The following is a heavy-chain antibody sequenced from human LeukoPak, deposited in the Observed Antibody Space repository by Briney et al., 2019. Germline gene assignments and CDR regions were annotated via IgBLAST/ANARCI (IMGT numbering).Heavy chain of an antibody. CDR2: MNPNSGNT. D-gene: IGHD5-24*01. J-gene: IGHJ6*03. CDR3: VSRLEASV. Sequence: ASVKVSCKAAGYTFTSYDINWVRQATGQGLEWMGWMNPNSGNTGNAQKFQARVTMTRNTSISTAYMELRSLRSEDTAVYYCVSRLEASVWGKGTTVTVS. CDR1: GYTFTSYD. V-gene: IGHV1-8*01.